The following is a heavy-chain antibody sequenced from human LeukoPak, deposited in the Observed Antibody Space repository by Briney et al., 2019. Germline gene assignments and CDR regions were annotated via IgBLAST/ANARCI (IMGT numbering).Heavy chain of an antibody. CDR1: GGSISSDGYY. J-gene: IGHJ1*01. CDR3: ARGGLAREVRGAYFQH. Sequence: SQTLSLTCTVSGGSISSDGYYWNWIRQHPGEGLEWIGYISYSRNTYYNPSLKSRVTVSVDTSKSQFSLKLSSVTAADTAVYYCARGGLAREVRGAYFQHWGQGTLVTVSS. D-gene: IGHD3-10*01. V-gene: IGHV4-31*03. CDR2: ISYSRNT.